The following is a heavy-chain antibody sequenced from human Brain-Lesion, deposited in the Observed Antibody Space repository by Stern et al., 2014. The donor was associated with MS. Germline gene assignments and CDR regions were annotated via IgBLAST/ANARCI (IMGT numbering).Heavy chain of an antibody. CDR2: IYASGNT. V-gene: IGHV4-61*02. Sequence: QMQLVQSGPGLVKPSQTLSLTCTVSGGPISSHSYYWSWIRQPAGKGLEWIGRIYASGNTTYNPSLKRRVSIAVDTPKNHLSLRLISVTASDTAVYYCARDYGDLEFDLWGQGTLVTVSS. CDR3: ARDYGDLEFDL. J-gene: IGHJ4*02. D-gene: IGHD4-17*01. CDR1: GGPISSHSYY.